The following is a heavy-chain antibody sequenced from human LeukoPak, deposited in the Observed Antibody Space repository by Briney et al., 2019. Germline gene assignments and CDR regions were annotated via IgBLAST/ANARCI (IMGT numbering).Heavy chain of an antibody. CDR3: AREPGREWFGGLLGDY. J-gene: IGHJ4*02. Sequence: GASVKVSCKASGYTFTSYYMHWVRQAPGQGLEWMGIINPSGGSTSYAQKFQGRVTMTRDTSTSTVYMELSSLRSEDTAVYYCAREPGREWFGGLLGDYWGQGTLVTVSS. CDR2: INPSGGST. CDR1: GYTFTSYY. V-gene: IGHV1-46*01. D-gene: IGHD3-10*01.